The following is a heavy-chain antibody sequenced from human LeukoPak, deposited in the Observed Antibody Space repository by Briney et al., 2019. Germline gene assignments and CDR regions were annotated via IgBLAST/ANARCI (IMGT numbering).Heavy chain of an antibody. CDR1: GFTFTNYG. J-gene: IGHJ4*02. V-gene: IGHV3-30*04. CDR3: ARPSRSVTIFGVVDYFDY. Sequence: GGSLRLSCVVSGFTFTNYGMHWVRQAPGKGLDWVASIAYDGSNENYAESVKGRFTISRDNSKNTLYLQLNSLRAEDTAVYYCARPSRSVTIFGVVDYFDYWGQGSLVTVSS. D-gene: IGHD3-3*01. CDR2: IAYDGSNE.